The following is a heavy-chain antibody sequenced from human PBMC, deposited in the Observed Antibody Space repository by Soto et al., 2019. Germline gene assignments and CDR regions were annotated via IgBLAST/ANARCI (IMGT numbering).Heavy chain of an antibody. CDR2: IIPIFGTA. J-gene: IGHJ4*02. D-gene: IGHD6-13*01. V-gene: IGHV1-69*13. CDR3: ARDRQQLVRWVRFDY. Sequence: GASVKVSCKASGGTFSSYAISWVRQAPGQGLEWMGGIIPIFGTANYAQKFQGRVTITADESTSTAYMELSSLRSEDTAVYYCARDRQQLVRWVRFDYWGQGTLVTVSS. CDR1: GGTFSSYA.